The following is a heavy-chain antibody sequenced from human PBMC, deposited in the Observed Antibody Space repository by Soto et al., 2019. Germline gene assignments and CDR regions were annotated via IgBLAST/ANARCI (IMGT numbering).Heavy chain of an antibody. D-gene: IGHD2-15*01. CDR1: GYTISSSY. Sequence: PSETLYLTFTLSGYTISSSYWAGTPQPPGKGLEWIGYFHDSLGYHYNPSLKSRVAISLDTSKSQFSLKLTSVTATVTSLYYCVRQRLGALHGLVDVWGQGTTVTVSS. CDR3: VRQRLGALHGLVDV. J-gene: IGHJ6*02. CDR2: FHDSLGY. V-gene: IGHV4-59*08.